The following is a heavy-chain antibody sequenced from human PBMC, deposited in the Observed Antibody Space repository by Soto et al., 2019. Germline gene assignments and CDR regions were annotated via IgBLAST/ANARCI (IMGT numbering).Heavy chain of an antibody. CDR3: ARDPPRRTIFGVDNYYGMDV. J-gene: IGHJ6*02. Sequence: PXETLSLTCTVSGCSISSGDYYWSWIRQPPGKGLEWIGYIYYSGSTYYNPSLKSRVTISVDTSKNQFSLKLSSVTAADTAVYYCARDPPRRTIFGVDNYYGMDVWGQGTTVTVSS. CDR2: IYYSGST. V-gene: IGHV4-30-4*01. D-gene: IGHD3-3*01. CDR1: GCSISSGDYY.